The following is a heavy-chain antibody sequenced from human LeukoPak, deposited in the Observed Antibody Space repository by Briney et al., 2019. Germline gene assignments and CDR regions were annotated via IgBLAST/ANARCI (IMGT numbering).Heavy chain of an antibody. J-gene: IGHJ4*02. V-gene: IGHV3-9*01. Sequence: GGSLRLSCAASGFTFDDYAMHWVRQAPGKGLEWVSGVSWNSGSIDYADSVKGRFTISRDNAKRSLYLQMNSLRAEDTALYYCAKDKFGGDQQLVRGYDYWGQGTLVTVSS. CDR1: GFTFDDYA. CDR3: AKDKFGGDQQLVRGYDY. CDR2: VSWNSGSI. D-gene: IGHD6-13*01.